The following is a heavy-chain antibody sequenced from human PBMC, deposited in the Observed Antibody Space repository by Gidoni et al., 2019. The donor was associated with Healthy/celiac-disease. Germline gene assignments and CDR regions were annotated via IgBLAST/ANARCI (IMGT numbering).Heavy chain of an antibody. D-gene: IGHD2-2*01. V-gene: IGHV3-48*02. CDR3: ARVNGRVVPAAIGWFDP. CDR2: ISSSSSTI. Sequence: EVQLVESGGGLVQPGGSLRLSCAAAGFTFSSYSRNWVRQAPGKGLEWVSYISSSSSTIYYADSVKGRFTISRDNAKNSLYLQMNSLRDEDTAVYYCARVNGRVVPAAIGWFDPWGQGTLVTV. CDR1: GFTFSSYS. J-gene: IGHJ5*02.